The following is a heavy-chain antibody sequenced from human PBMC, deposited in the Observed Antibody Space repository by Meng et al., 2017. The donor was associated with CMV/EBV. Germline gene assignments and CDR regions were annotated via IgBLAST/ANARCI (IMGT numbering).Heavy chain of an antibody. V-gene: IGHV3-9*01. D-gene: IGHD6-19*01. CDR2: ISWNSGSI. CDR1: GFTFDAYA. Sequence: GGSLRPSCAASGFTFDAYAMHWVRQAPGKGLEWVSGISWNSGSIGYADSVKGRFTISRDNAKNSLYLQMNSLRAEDTALYYCAKASLKWYSSGWYFTYWGQGTLVTVSS. J-gene: IGHJ4*02. CDR3: AKASLKWYSSGWYFTY.